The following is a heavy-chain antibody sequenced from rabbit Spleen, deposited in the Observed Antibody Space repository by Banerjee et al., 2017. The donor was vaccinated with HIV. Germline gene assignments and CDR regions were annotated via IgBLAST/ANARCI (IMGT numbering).Heavy chain of an antibody. D-gene: IGHD4-1*01. V-gene: IGHV1S40*01. J-gene: IGHJ3*01. CDR1: GVSFSGDSY. CDR2: IYPGFGVT. CDR3: ARDLTGVIGWNFGL. Sequence: QSLEESGGDLVKPGASLTLTCIASGVSFSGDSYMCWVRQAPGKGLEWIGDIYPGFGVTNCANSVKGRFTISSDNAQKTVDLQMNSLTAADMATYFCARDLTGVIGWNFGLWGQGTLVTVS.